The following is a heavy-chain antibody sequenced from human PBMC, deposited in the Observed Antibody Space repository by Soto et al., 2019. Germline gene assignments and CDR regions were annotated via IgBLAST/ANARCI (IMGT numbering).Heavy chain of an antibody. V-gene: IGHV3-7*05. Sequence: GGSLRLSCAASGFTFSSYWMSWVRQAPGKGLEWVANIKQDGSEKYYVDSVKGRFTISRDNAKNSLYLQMNSLRAEDTAVYYCARDRYGSGSKPFYYYYYGMDVWGQGTTVTVSS. CDR2: IKQDGSEK. D-gene: IGHD3-10*01. CDR1: GFTFSSYW. CDR3: ARDRYGSGSKPFYYYYYGMDV. J-gene: IGHJ6*02.